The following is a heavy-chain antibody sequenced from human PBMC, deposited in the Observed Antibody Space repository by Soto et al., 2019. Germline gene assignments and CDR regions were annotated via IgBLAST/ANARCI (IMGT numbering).Heavy chain of an antibody. Sequence: QVQLVQSGAEVKKPGASVKVSCKASGYTFTSYDIRWVRQAPGQGLEWMGWISGYNGNTNYSQKRQGRVTMTTDTSTRSAYMDLLRLRSDDTYVYYCARHGHPILNWGQGNLVTVSS. CDR3: ARHGHPILN. J-gene: IGHJ4*02. CDR1: GYTFTSYD. CDR2: ISGYNGNT. V-gene: IGHV1-18*01.